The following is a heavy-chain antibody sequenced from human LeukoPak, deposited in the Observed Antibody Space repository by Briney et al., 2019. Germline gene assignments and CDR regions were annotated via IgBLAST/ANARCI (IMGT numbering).Heavy chain of an antibody. V-gene: IGHV4-39*07. J-gene: IGHJ3*02. CDR2: IYYSGST. CDR1: GGSISSSSYY. D-gene: IGHD3-3*01. Sequence: SETLSLTCTVSGGSISSSSYYWGWIRQPPGKGLEWIGSIYYSGSTYYNPSLKSRVTISVDTSKNQFSLKLSSVTAADTAVYYCARDPAYHDFWSGPPDAFDIWGQGTMVTVSS. CDR3: ARDPAYHDFWSGPPDAFDI.